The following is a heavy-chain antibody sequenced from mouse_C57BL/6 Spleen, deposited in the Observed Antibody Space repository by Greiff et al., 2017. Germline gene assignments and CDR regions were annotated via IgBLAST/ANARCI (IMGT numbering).Heavy chain of an antibody. D-gene: IGHD1-1*01. CDR3: ARDALRGGHFDV. V-gene: IGHV5-4*01. Sequence: EVQLVESGGGLVKPGGSLKLSCAASGFTFSSYAMSWVRQTPEKRLEWVATISDGGSYTYYPDTVKGRFTISRDNAKNNLYLQMSHLKSEDTAMYYCARDALRGGHFDVWGTGTTVTVSS. CDR1: GFTFSSYA. CDR2: ISDGGSYT. J-gene: IGHJ1*03.